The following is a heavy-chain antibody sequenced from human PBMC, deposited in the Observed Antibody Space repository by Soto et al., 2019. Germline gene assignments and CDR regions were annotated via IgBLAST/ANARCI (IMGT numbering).Heavy chain of an antibody. V-gene: IGHV4-59*01. CDR2: IYYSGST. Sequence: SETLSLTCTVSGGSISSYYWSWSRQPPGKGLEWIGYIYYSGSTNYNPSLKSRVTISVDTSKNQFSLKLSSVTAADTAVYYCARDRVRNWFDPWGQGTLVTVSS. D-gene: IGHD4-4*01. J-gene: IGHJ5*02. CDR3: ARDRVRNWFDP. CDR1: GGSISSYY.